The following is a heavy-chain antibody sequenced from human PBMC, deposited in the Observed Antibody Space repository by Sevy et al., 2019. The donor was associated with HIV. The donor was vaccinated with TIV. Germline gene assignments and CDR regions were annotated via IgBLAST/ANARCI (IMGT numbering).Heavy chain of an antibody. Sequence: SETVSLTCSVSGGSISSTSYYWGWIRQPPGKGLEWIGTIYYTGNTYYNPSLKSRVTISVDTSKNRFSLKLSSVTAADTAVYYCARQSWYTSGWFWFDPWGQGTLVTVSS. D-gene: IGHD6-19*01. CDR3: ARQSWYTSGWFWFDP. J-gene: IGHJ5*02. V-gene: IGHV4-39*01. CDR2: IYYTGNT. CDR1: GGSISSTSYY.